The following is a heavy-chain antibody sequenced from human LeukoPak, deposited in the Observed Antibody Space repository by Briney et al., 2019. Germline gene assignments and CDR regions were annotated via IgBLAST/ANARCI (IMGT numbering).Heavy chain of an antibody. J-gene: IGHJ4*02. V-gene: IGHV4-59*01. CDR2: IYYSGST. CDR3: ARIRSSASPFDY. Sequence: SETLSLTCSVSGGSISNYYWSWIRQPPGKGLEWIGYIYYSGSTTYNPSLKSQVTISIDTSKNQFSLKLSSVTAADTAVYYCARIRSSASPFDYWGQGTLVTVSS. D-gene: IGHD2-2*01. CDR1: GGSISNYY.